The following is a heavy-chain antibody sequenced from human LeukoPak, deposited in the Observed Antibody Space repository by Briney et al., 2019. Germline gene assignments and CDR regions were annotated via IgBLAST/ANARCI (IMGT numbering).Heavy chain of an antibody. J-gene: IGHJ4*02. CDR1: DFTFSSYW. D-gene: IGHD6-13*01. V-gene: IGHV3-7*01. Sequence: GGSLRLSCAASDFTFSSYWMAWVRQAPGKGLEWVANVKQDGSEKYYVDSVKGRFTISRDNPKNSLYLQMNSLRAEDMAVYYCARDAGVAAAGSVFDYWGQGTLVTVSS. CDR3: ARDAGVAAAGSVFDY. CDR2: VKQDGSEK.